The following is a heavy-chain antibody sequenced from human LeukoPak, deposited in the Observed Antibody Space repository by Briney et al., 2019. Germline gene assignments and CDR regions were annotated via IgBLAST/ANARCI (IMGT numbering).Heavy chain of an antibody. Sequence: PGGSLRLSCAASGFTFSSYSMNWVRQAPGKGLEWVSYISSSSSTIYYADSVKGRFTISRDNAKNSLYLQINSLRAEDTAVYYCARAIDYGDYGVMWYFDLWGRGTLVTVSS. CDR3: ARAIDYGDYGVMWYFDL. D-gene: IGHD4-17*01. J-gene: IGHJ2*01. V-gene: IGHV3-48*01. CDR2: ISSSSSTI. CDR1: GFTFSSYS.